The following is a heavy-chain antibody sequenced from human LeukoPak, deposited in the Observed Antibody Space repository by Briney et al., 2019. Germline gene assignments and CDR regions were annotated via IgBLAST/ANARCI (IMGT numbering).Heavy chain of an antibody. J-gene: IGHJ3*02. CDR1: GYTFTSYD. D-gene: IGHD1-26*01. CDR3: ASTGAPRDAFDI. CDR2: MNPNSGNT. V-gene: IGHV1-8*03. Sequence: ASVKVSCKASGYTFTSYDINWVRQATGQGLEWMGWMNPNSGNTGYAQKFQGRVTITRNTSISTAYMELSRLRSDDTAVYYCASTGAPRDAFDIWGQGTMVTVSS.